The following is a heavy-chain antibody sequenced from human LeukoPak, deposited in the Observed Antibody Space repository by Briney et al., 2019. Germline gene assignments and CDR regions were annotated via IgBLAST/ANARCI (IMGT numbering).Heavy chain of an antibody. V-gene: IGHV4-61*02. CDR1: GGSISSGSYY. Sequence: SQTLSLTCTVSGGSISSGSYYWSWIRQPAGKGLEWIGRIYTSGSTNYNPSLKSRVTISVDTSKNQFSLKLSSVTAADTAVYYCARESIVAATIFDYWGQGTLVTVSS. CDR3: ARESIVAATIFDY. J-gene: IGHJ4*02. D-gene: IGHD1-26*01. CDR2: IYTSGST.